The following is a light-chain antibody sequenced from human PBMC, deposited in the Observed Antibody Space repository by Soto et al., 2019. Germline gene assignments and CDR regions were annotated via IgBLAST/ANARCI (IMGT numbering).Light chain of an antibody. CDR2: DAS. Sequence: GDRVTITCRASQSISSWLAWYQQKPGKAPKLLIYDASSLESGVPSRFSGSGSGTEFTLTISSLQPDDFATYYCKQYNSWWTFGQGTKVEIK. J-gene: IGKJ1*01. CDR1: QSISSW. V-gene: IGKV1-5*01. CDR3: KQYNSWWT.